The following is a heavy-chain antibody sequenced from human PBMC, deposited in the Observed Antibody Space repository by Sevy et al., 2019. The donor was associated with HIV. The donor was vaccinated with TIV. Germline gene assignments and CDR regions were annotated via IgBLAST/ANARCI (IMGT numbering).Heavy chain of an antibody. J-gene: IGHJ4*02. D-gene: IGHD3-22*01. V-gene: IGHV3-30*04. CDR1: GFTFSTYA. CDR3: ARDGGYDSRGYDLSNY. Sequence: GGSLRLSCAASGFTFSTYAMHWVRQAPGKGLEWVVVISYDGSNTYYADSVKGRFTISRDSSKNTLYLQMNSLRAEDTAVYFCARDGGYDSRGYDLSNYWGQGTIVTVSS. CDR2: ISYDGSNT.